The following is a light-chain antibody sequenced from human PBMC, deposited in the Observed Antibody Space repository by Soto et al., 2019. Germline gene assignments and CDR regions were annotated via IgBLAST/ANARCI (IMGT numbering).Light chain of an antibody. CDR2: DVS. J-gene: IGLJ1*01. Sequence: QSARTQPASVSGSPGQSITVSCTGTSSDIGTYNYVSWYQQHPGQAPKLMIYDVSNRPSGVSDRFSGSKSGNTASLTISGLQAEDEADYYCYSCSRSSGTRYVFGTGTKVTVL. CDR1: SSDIGTYNY. V-gene: IGLV2-14*03. CDR3: YSCSRSSGTRYV.